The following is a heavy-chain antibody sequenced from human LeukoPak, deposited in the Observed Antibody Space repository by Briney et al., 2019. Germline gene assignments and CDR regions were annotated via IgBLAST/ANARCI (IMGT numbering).Heavy chain of an antibody. CDR3: AREMSGY. CDR2: INTNTGRP. J-gene: IGHJ4*02. CDR1: GYTLSRYT. Sequence: GASVKVSCKASGYTLSRYTINWVRQAPGQGLEWMGWINTNTGRPVYAQGFTGRFVFSLDTSVNTAYLQISSLKPEDTAVYYCAREMSGYWGQGTLVTVSS. V-gene: IGHV7-4-1*02.